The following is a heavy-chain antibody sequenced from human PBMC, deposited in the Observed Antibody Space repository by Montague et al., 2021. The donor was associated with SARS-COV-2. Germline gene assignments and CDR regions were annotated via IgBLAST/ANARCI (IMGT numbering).Heavy chain of an antibody. CDR1: GGSVSSATGY. CDR3: VRESWYCSRGACLCTFDS. J-gene: IGHJ4*02. CDR2: IHYSGNT. D-gene: IGHD2-2*01. V-gene: IGHV4-61*01. Sequence: SETLSLTCTVSGGSVSSATGYWSWIRQPPGKGLEWIGYIHYSGNTSYKSYSKSRVSLSLDTSKNQFSLNLTSVTAADTAVYHCVRESWYCSRGACLCTFDSWGQGTLVTVSS.